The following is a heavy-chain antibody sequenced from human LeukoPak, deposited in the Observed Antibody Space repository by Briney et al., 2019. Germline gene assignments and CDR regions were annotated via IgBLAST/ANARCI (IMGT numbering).Heavy chain of an antibody. CDR2: ISAYNGNT. CDR3: ARATMVRGVTFHPDY. CDR1: GGTFSSYA. D-gene: IGHD3-10*01. J-gene: IGHJ4*02. Sequence: ASVKVSCKASGGTFSSYAISWVRQAPGQGLEWMGWISAYNGNTNYAQNLQGRVTMTTDTSTSTAYLELRSLRSDDTAVYYCARATMVRGVTFHPDYWGQGTLVTVSS. V-gene: IGHV1-18*01.